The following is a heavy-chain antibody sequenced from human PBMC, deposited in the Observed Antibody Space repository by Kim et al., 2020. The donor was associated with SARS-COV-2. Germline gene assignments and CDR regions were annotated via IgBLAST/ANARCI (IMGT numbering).Heavy chain of an antibody. V-gene: IGHV1-18*04. CDR2: ISALDGNT. J-gene: IGHJ4*02. D-gene: IGHD4-17*01. CDR3: ARGAYGDVSFDY. Sequence: ASVKVSCKACGYMFTSYGFSWVRQAPGQGLEWLGWISALDGNTKYGQKVQGRVIMTTDTSTNTAYMELWSLRSDDTAMYYCARGAYGDVSFDYWGQGTLV. CDR1: GYMFTSYG.